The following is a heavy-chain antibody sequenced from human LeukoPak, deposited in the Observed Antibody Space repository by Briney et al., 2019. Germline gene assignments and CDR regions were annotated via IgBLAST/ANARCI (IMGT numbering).Heavy chain of an antibody. CDR1: GYTFTGYY. D-gene: IGHD3-10*01. CDR2: INPNSGGT. J-gene: IGHJ4*02. CDR3: ARDLSMVRGVIIWGYFDY. V-gene: IGHV1-2*02. Sequence: GASVKVSCKSSGYTFTGYYMHWVRQAPGHGLEWMGWINPNSGGTNYAQKFQGRVTMTRDTSISTAYMELSRLRSDDTAVYYCARDLSMVRGVIIWGYFDYWGQGTLVTVSS.